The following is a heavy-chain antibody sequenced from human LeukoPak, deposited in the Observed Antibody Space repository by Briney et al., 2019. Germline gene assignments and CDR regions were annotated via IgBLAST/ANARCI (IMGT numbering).Heavy chain of an antibody. J-gene: IGHJ6*04. D-gene: IGHD1-1*01. CDR1: GFIFSSYE. Sequence: PGGSLRLSCAASGFIFSSYEMTWLRQAPGKGLEWVSHISSSGSTIYYAASVKGRFSISRDNAKNSLYLQMNSLRVEDTAVYYCARQLHPTGYYYYGMDLWGKGTAVTVSS. V-gene: IGHV3-48*03. CDR3: ARQLHPTGYYYYGMDL. CDR2: ISSSGSTI.